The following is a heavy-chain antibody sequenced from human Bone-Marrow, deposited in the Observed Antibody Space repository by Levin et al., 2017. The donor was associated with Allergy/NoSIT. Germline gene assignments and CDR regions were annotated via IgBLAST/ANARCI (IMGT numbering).Heavy chain of an antibody. CDR1: GFTFSSYW. CDR3: ARDLAVTGTGGFD. CDR2: IKQDGSEK. J-gene: IGHJ4*02. Sequence: GESLKISCAASGFTFSSYWMSWVRPAPGKGLEWVANIKQDGSEKYYVDSVKGRFTISRDNAKNSLYLQMNSLRAEDTAVYYCARDLAVTGTGGFDWGQGTLVTVSS. V-gene: IGHV3-7*04. D-gene: IGHD6-19*01.